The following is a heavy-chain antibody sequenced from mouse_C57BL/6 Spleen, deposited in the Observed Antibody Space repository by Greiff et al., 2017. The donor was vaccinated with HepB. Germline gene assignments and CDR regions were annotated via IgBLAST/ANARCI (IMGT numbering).Heavy chain of an antibody. V-gene: IGHV1-81*01. D-gene: IGHD3-2*02. Sequence: QVQLQQSGAELARPGASVKLSCKASGYTFTSYGISWVKQRTGQGLEWIGEIYPRSGNTYYNEKFKGNATLTADKSSSTAYMELRSLTSEDSAVYFCARSMGDSSGYVRTFAYWGQGTLVTVSA. CDR3: ARSMGDSSGYVRTFAY. CDR2: IYPRSGNT. J-gene: IGHJ3*01. CDR1: GYTFTSYG.